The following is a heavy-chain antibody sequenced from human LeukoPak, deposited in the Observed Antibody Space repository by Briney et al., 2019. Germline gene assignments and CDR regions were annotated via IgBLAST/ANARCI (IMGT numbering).Heavy chain of an antibody. D-gene: IGHD3-10*01. Sequence: GGSLILSRVASGFTFSTSSMTWVRQAPGRGLEWVSYIDRSSSTIYTADSVRGRFTISRDNAEDSLYLQMSSLRDEDTAVYYCARAPMIRGVITAFDQWGQGTLVTVSS. CDR2: IDRSSSTI. V-gene: IGHV3-48*02. CDR3: ARAPMIRGVITAFDQ. CDR1: GFTFSTSS. J-gene: IGHJ4*02.